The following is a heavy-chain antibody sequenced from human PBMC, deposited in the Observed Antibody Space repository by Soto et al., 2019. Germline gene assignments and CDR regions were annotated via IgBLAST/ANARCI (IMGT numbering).Heavy chain of an antibody. CDR3: ARAMVVTQDWFDP. D-gene: IGHD2-21*02. CDR1: GGSISSGDYY. J-gene: IGHJ5*02. CDR2: IYYSGRT. V-gene: IGHV4-30-4*01. Sequence: QVQLQESGPGLVKPSQTLSLTCTVSGGSISSGDYYWSWIRQPPGKGLEWIGYIYYSGRTYYNPSLNSRVTIAVDTSKNQFSLKLNSVTAADTAVYYCARAMVVTQDWFDPWGQGTLVTVSS.